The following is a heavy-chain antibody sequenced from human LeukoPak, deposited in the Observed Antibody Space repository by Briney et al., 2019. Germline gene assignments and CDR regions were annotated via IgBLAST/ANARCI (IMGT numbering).Heavy chain of an antibody. CDR3: ARDIGTTVTTGPNDY. Sequence: SETLSLTCTVSGDSISSYYWSWVRQPAGKGLEWIGRIYTSGRTNYNPSLKSRVTMSVGQAKNHFFRNASSVTAADTALYYCARDIGTTVTTGPNDYWGEGSLVTVSS. D-gene: IGHD4-17*01. CDR2: IYTSGRT. CDR1: GDSISSYY. J-gene: IGHJ4*02. V-gene: IGHV4-4*07.